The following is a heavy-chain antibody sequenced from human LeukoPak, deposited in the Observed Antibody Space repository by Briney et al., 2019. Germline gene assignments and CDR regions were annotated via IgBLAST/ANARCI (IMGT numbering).Heavy chain of an antibody. J-gene: IGHJ4*02. Sequence: PGGSLRLSXAASGVTVRGSYMSWVRQAPGKGLEWVSVIYTSGDTYYADSVKGRFTISRDSSKNTLYLQMNTLRTEDTAVYYCVRVRYSGSWFPVPNFDCWGQGTLVTVSS. CDR1: GVTVRGSY. CDR2: IYTSGDT. V-gene: IGHV3-66*01. CDR3: VRVRYSGSWFPVPNFDC. D-gene: IGHD1-26*01.